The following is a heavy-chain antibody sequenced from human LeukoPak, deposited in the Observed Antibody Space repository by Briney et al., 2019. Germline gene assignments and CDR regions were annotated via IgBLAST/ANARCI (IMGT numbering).Heavy chain of an antibody. CDR3: ARGPLLGYCISTSCYTWGGYDLNY. V-gene: IGHV1-8*01. Sequence: GASVKVSCKASGYTFTSYDINWVRQATGQGLEWMGWMNPNSGNTGYAQKFQGRVTMTRDTSISTAYMELSGLRSEDTAVYYCARGPLLGYCISTSCYTWGGYDLNYWGQGTLVTVSS. D-gene: IGHD2-2*02. CDR1: GYTFTSYD. J-gene: IGHJ4*02. CDR2: MNPNSGNT.